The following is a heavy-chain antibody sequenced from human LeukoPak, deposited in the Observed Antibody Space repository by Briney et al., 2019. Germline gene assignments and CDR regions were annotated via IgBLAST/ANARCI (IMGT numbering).Heavy chain of an antibody. CDR3: ARDGRGVVVPAAIPSGWFDP. J-gene: IGHJ5*02. CDR1: GGSISSYY. Sequence: SETLSLTCTVSGGSISSYYWSWIRQPAGKGLEWIGRIYTSGSTNYNPSLKSRDTMSVDTSKNQFSLKLSSVTAADTAVYYCARDGRGVVVPAAIPSGWFDPWGQGTLVTVSS. V-gene: IGHV4-4*07. CDR2: IYTSGST. D-gene: IGHD2-2*01.